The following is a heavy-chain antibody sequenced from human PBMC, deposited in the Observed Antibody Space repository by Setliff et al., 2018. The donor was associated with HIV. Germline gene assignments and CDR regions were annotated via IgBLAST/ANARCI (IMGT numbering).Heavy chain of an antibody. Sequence: LSLTCTVSGGSISSGSYYWSWIRQPAGKGLEWIGRIYTSGSTNYNPSLKSRVTISVDTSKNQFSLKLSSVTAADTAVYYCARDSPNANFGVVISDVWGQGTTVTVSS. CDR2: IYTSGST. CDR3: ARDSPNANFGVVISDV. J-gene: IGHJ6*02. CDR1: GGSISSGSYY. D-gene: IGHD3-3*01. V-gene: IGHV4-61*02.